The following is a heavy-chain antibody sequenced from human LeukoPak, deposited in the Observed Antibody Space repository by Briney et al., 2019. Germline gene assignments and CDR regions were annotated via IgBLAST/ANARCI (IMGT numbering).Heavy chain of an antibody. J-gene: IGHJ4*02. Sequence: GGSLRLPCAASAFTFSSYGMHWVRQAPGKGLEWVAVISFDGSHKYYADSVKGRFTISRDNSKNTLYLQMNSLRAEDTAMYYCARGGLGYGDSFCFDYWGQGILVTVSS. CDR3: ARGGLGYGDSFCFDY. V-gene: IGHV3-30*03. CDR2: ISFDGSHK. CDR1: AFTFSSYG. D-gene: IGHD4-17*01.